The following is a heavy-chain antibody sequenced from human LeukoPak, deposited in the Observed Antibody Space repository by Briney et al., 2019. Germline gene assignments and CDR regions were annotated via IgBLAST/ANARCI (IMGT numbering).Heavy chain of an antibody. D-gene: IGHD3-10*01. CDR2: IYSSGST. V-gene: IGHV4-4*07. J-gene: IGHJ3*02. CDR3: ARDPGQYGSGARGGFDI. CDR1: GGSMRSYY. Sequence: SETLSLTCTVSGGSMRSYYWSWIRQPAGKGLEWIGRIYSSGSTNHNPSLKSRVTMSVATSKNQFSLKLRSVTAADTAVYYCARDPGQYGSGARGGFDIWGQGTMVSVSS.